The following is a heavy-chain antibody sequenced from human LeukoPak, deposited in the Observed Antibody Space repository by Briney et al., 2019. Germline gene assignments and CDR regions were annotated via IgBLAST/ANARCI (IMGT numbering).Heavy chain of an antibody. CDR2: ISYDGSNK. J-gene: IGHJ3*02. D-gene: IGHD1-20*01. CDR3: AKPRITGTTGDAFDI. V-gene: IGHV3-30*18. CDR1: GFTFSTYG. Sequence: GRSLRLSCTASGFTFSTYGMHWVRQAPGKGLEWVAVISYDGSNKYYADSVKGRFTISRDNSKNTLYLQMNSLRAEDTAVYYCAKPRITGTTGDAFDIWGQGTMVTVSS.